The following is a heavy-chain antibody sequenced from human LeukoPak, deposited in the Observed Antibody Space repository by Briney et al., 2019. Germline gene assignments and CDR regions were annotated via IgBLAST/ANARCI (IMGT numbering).Heavy chain of an antibody. D-gene: IGHD3-22*01. CDR2: ISSTSSDI. V-gene: IGHV3-21*01. CDR1: GFTFNIYT. Sequence: GGSLRLSCAASGFTFNIYTTNWVRQAPGKGLEWVSSISSTSSDIHYTDSVKGRFTIFRDNTKNSLYLQMDSLRAEDTAVYYCARGGGDSTGHQGDFDYWGQGTLVTVSS. CDR3: ARGGGDSTGHQGDFDY. J-gene: IGHJ4*02.